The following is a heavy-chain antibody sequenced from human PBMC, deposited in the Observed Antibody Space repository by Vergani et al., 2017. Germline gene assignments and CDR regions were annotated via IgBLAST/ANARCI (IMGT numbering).Heavy chain of an antibody. Sequence: QVRLQESGPGLVKPSETLSLTCAVSGYSISSGYYWGWIRQPPGKGLEWIGSIYHSGSTYYNPSLKSRVTISVDTSKNQFSLKLSSVTAADTAVYYCARLGDSSGWYGAYYFDYWGQGTLVTVSS. CDR1: GYSISSGYY. V-gene: IGHV4-38-2*01. CDR3: ARLGDSSGWYGAYYFDY. J-gene: IGHJ4*02. D-gene: IGHD6-19*01. CDR2: IYHSGST.